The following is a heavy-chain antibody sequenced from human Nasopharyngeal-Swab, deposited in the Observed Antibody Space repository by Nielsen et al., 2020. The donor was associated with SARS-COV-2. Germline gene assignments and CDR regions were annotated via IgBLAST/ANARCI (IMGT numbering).Heavy chain of an antibody. D-gene: IGHD2-21*02. CDR3: ARRGCGGDCYDY. CDR2: INSGDSDT. CDR1: GYKFTNYW. Sequence: GESLKISCKGSGYKFTNYWIAWVRQMPGKGLEWMGIINSGDSDTRYSPSFQGQVTISVDRSISTAYLQWSSLKASDTAMYYCARRGCGGDCYDYWGQGTLVTVSS. V-gene: IGHV5-51*01. J-gene: IGHJ4*02.